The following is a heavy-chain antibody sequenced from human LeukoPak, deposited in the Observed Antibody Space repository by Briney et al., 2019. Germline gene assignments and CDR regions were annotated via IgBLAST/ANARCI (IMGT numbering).Heavy chain of an antibody. J-gene: IGHJ4*02. V-gene: IGHV3-23*01. CDR1: GFTFSSYA. CDR3: AKGEYYYDSSGYYGL. CDR2: ISGSGGST. Sequence: GSLRLSCAASGFTFSSYAMSWVRQAPGKGLEWVSAISGSGGSTYYADSVKGRFTISRDNSKNTLYLQMNSLRAEDTAVYYCAKGEYYYDSSGYYGLWGQGTLVTVSS. D-gene: IGHD3-22*01.